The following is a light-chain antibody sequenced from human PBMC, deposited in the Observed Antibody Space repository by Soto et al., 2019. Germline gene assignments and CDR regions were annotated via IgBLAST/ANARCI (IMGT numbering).Light chain of an antibody. CDR3: QQYNNRSSLT. Sequence: EIVLTQSPDTLSLSPAERATLSCRASQTVNNNYVAWYQQKPGQDPRLLIFRASSRATAITDRFSGSGSGTAFTLIISSLLSADFAVSYCQQYNNRSSLTFGQGTQVEIK. CDR1: QTVNNN. V-gene: IGKV3D-15*01. CDR2: RAS. J-gene: IGKJ5*01.